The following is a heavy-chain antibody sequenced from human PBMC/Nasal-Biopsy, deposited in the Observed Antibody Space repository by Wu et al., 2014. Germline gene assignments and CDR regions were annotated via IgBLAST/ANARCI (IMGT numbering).Heavy chain of an antibody. CDR3: ARDHRYCSGGSCYFDY. Sequence: ADSVKGRFTISRDNAKNSLYLQMNSLRAEDTAVYYCARDHRYCSGGSCYFDYWGHGNPGHRL. J-gene: IGHJ4*02. V-gene: IGHV3-48*03. D-gene: IGHD2-15*01.